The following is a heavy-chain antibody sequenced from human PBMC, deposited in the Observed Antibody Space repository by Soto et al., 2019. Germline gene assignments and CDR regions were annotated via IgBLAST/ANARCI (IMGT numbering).Heavy chain of an antibody. D-gene: IGHD6-19*01. CDR1: GGSFSGYY. CDR2: INHSGST. V-gene: IGHV4-34*01. CDR3: TRGAAVAQYYSYGMDV. J-gene: IGHJ6*02. Sequence: QVQLQQWGAGLLKPSETLSLTCAVYGGSFSGYYWSWIRQPPGKGLEWIGEINHSGSTNYNPSLKSRVTISVDTSKNQFSLKLSSVTAADTAVHYCTRGAAVAQYYSYGMDVWGQGTTVTVSS.